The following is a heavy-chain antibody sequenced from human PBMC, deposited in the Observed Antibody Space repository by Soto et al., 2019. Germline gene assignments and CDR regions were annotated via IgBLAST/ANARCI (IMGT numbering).Heavy chain of an antibody. V-gene: IGHV3-7*01. J-gene: IGHJ4*02. D-gene: IGHD1-1*01. CDR2: ISPDGRTT. Sequence: GGSLRLSCAASGFTFSNAWMSWVRQAPGEGLKWVASISPDGRTTYYVDSVKGRFTISRDNAGNSVYLQMNSLRVEDTAIFYCASLLGSVTTFDNWGQGTLVTVSS. CDR3: ASLLGSVTTFDN. CDR1: GFTFSNAW.